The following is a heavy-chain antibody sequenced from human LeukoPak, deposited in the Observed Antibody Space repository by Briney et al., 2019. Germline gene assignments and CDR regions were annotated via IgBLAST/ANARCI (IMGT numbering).Heavy chain of an antibody. CDR3: ARSDYGGNYGVLEVSWFDP. Sequence: GASVKVSCKASGGTFSSYAISWVRQAPGQGLEWMGGIIPIFGTANYAQKFQGRVTITADESTSTAYMELSSLRSEDTAVYYCARSDYGGNYGVLEVSWFDPWGQGTLVTVSS. J-gene: IGHJ5*02. CDR1: GGTFSSYA. D-gene: IGHD4-23*01. V-gene: IGHV1-69*13. CDR2: IIPIFGTA.